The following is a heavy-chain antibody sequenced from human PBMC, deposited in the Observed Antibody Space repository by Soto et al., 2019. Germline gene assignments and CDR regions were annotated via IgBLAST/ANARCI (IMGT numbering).Heavy chain of an antibody. D-gene: IGHD3-16*01. J-gene: IGHJ6*02. CDR2: IIPIFGTA. CDR3: ARHLGGNHYYYGMDV. Sequence: QVQLVQSGAEVKKPGSSVKVSCKASGGTFSSYAISWMRQAPGQGLEWMGGIIPIFGTADYAQKFQGRVTITADDFTSTAYMELSSLRSEDTAMYYCARHLGGNHYYYGMDVWGQGTTVTVSS. CDR1: GGTFSSYA. V-gene: IGHV1-69*12.